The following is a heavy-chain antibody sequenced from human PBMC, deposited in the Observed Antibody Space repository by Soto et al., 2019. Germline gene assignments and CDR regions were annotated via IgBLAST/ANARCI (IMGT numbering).Heavy chain of an antibody. CDR2: IRGRADNYAT. V-gene: IGHV3-73*02. CDR1: GFIFSVTT. Sequence: EVQLVESGGDLVQPGGSLKLSCAASGFIFSVTTIHWVRQASGEGLEWAGRIRGRADNYATGYAASVKGRFTISRDDSKKTECRQTNRLKAEATAMNFWTRAPDGKNAESWGQGTMVTVSS. D-gene: IGHD6-13*01. CDR3: TRAPDGKNAES. J-gene: IGHJ5*02.